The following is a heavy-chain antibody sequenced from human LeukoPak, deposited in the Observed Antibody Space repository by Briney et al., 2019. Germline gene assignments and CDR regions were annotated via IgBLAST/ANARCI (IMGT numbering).Heavy chain of an antibody. CDR3: VRDSDYAPDY. Sequence: ASVKVSCKTSGYIFTNYGVSWVRQAPGQGLEWMGWINVYNGHTIYAQEFQGRVTLTTDTSTSTAHMDLRSLRSDDTAVYNCVRDSDYAPDYWGQGTLVTVSS. V-gene: IGHV1-18*01. CDR1: GYIFTNYG. D-gene: IGHD3-16*01. CDR2: INVYNGHT. J-gene: IGHJ4*02.